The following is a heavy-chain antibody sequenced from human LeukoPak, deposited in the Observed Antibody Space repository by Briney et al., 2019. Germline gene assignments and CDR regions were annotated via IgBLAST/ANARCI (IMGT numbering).Heavy chain of an antibody. CDR3: AKDFWSDIVVVVAANAFDI. J-gene: IGHJ3*02. CDR2: ISGSGGST. CDR1: GFTFSSYG. Sequence: GGTLRLSCAASGFTFSSYGMSWVRQAPGKGLEWVSAISGSGGSTYYADSVKGRFTISRDNSKNTLYLQMNSLRAEDTAVYYCAKDFWSDIVVVVAANAFDIWGQGTMVTVSS. V-gene: IGHV3-23*01. D-gene: IGHD2-15*01.